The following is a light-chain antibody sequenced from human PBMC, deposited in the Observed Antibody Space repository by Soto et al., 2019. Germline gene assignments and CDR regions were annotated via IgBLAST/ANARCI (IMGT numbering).Light chain of an antibody. CDR3: QQYKSYPWT. J-gene: IGKJ1*01. Sequence: DIHLTQSHSTLSASVGERVTLTCRASESVKSWLAWYQQKPGKAPKLLIYDASSLESGVPSRFSGSGSGTEFSLTISSLQPDDFASYYCQQYKSYPWTFGQGTKVDIK. V-gene: IGKV1-5*01. CDR1: ESVKSW. CDR2: DAS.